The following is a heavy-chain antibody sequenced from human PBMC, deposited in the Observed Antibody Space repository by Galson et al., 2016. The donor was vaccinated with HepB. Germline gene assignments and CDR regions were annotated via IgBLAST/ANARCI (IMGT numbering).Heavy chain of an antibody. D-gene: IGHD3-10*01. J-gene: IGHJ3*02. CDR3: ATRGGSIDAFEI. CDR1: GFTFISHG. CDR2: ISHDGGNT. V-gene: IGHV3-30*03. Sequence: SLRLSCAASGFTFISHGMHWVRQAPGKGLEWLAVISHDGGNTYYADSVRGRFTISRDNSRNTVYRQMNSLRAEDTAVDYCATRGGSIDAFEIWGQGTMVIVSS.